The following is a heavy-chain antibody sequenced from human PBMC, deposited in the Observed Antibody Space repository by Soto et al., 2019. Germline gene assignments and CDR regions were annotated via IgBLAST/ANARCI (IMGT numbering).Heavy chain of an antibody. CDR2: ITSDTKTI. CDR3: ARSVEGHFDY. J-gene: IGHJ4*02. CDR1: GFTFSVYS. D-gene: IGHD6-19*01. V-gene: IGHV3-48*02. Sequence: EVQLVESGGDLVQRAGSLRLSCVASGFTFSVYSMNWVRQAPGKGLEWFSYITSDTKTIKYADSVKGRFTISRDNAKNSGYLQMSSLRDEETAVYYCARSVEGHFDYWGQGTVVTVSS.